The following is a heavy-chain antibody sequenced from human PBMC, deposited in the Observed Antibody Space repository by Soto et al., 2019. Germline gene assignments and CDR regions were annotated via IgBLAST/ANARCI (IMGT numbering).Heavy chain of an antibody. V-gene: IGHV3-74*01. CDR1: GFTFSSYW. CDR2: INSDGSST. D-gene: IGHD3-10*01. Sequence: PGGSLRLSCAASGFTFSSYWMHWVRQAPGKGLVWVSRINSDGSSTSYADSVKGRFTISRDNAKNTLYLQMNSLRAEDTAVYYCARGGGSGSYEIYYYGMDVWGQGTRSPSP. J-gene: IGHJ6*02. CDR3: ARGGGSGSYEIYYYGMDV.